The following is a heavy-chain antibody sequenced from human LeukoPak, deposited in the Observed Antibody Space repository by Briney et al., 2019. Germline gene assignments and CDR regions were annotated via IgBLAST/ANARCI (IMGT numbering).Heavy chain of an antibody. D-gene: IGHD3-10*01. CDR3: ASRAPMFRGATKFDS. V-gene: IGHV4-34*01. CDR2: INQSGRT. J-gene: IGHJ4*02. CDR1: GGSFSDNY. Sequence: ASETLSLTCAVYGGSFSDNYWSWIRQPPGKGLEWIGEINQSGRTNCNPSLKSRVTISIDTSKNQFSLSLSAVTAADTAVYYCASRAPMFRGATKFDSWGQGTLVIVSS.